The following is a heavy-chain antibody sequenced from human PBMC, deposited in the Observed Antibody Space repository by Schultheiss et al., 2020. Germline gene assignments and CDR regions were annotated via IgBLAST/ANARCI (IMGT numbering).Heavy chain of an antibody. V-gene: IGHV3-9*01. CDR3: TKVGSSGWYGSYLHY. CDR1: GFTFDDYA. D-gene: IGHD6-19*01. J-gene: IGHJ4*02. Sequence: SLKISCAASGFTFDDYAMHWVRQPPGKGLEWVSGISWNSGSIFYADSVKGRFTISRDNAKKSLYLQMSGLRPEDTARYYCTKVGSSGWYGSYLHYWGQGTMVNVSS. CDR2: ISWNSGSI.